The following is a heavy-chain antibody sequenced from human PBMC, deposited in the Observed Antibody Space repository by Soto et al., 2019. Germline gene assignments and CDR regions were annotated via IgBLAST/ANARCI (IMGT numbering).Heavy chain of an antibody. CDR2: ISAYNGNT. CDR3: VRVGGYYGGYPNFDY. CDR1: GYTFTRYV. J-gene: IGHJ4*02. D-gene: IGHD5-12*01. V-gene: IGHV1-18*04. Sequence: ASVKVSSTSSGYTFTRYVMSWVLQAPSQGLEWMGWISAYNGNTNYAQKLQGRVTMTTATSTSTAYMEPRSLRSADTAVYYCVRVGGYYGGYPNFDYWGQGNQVTVSS.